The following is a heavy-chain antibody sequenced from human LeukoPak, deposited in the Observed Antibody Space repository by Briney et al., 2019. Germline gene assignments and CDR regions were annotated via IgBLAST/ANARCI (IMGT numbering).Heavy chain of an antibody. Sequence: GGSLRLSCAASGFTFSRSAMTWVRQTPGKGLDWVSSISSTGNTYYADSVKGRFTISRDNSKNMLYLQMNSLRAEDTAVYYCVKGRISEDGLDFWGQGTLVTVSS. CDR2: ISSTGNT. CDR3: VKGRISEDGLDF. J-gene: IGHJ4*02. D-gene: IGHD6-13*01. V-gene: IGHV3-23*01. CDR1: GFTFSRSA.